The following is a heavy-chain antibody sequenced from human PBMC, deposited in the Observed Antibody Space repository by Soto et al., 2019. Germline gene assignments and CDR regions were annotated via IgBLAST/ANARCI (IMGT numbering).Heavy chain of an antibody. Sequence: PGGSLRLSCVASGFSFNPYVMAWVRQAPGKGLEWVSAIRSNTAITHYPDSVKGRFTISRDNSKNTMYLQMNGLRVEDTAVYYCSKGSGYSSSWYAFFDYWGQGTLVTVSS. V-gene: IGHV3-23*01. CDR1: GFSFNPYV. CDR3: SKGSGYSSSWYAFFDY. CDR2: IRSNTAIT. D-gene: IGHD6-13*01. J-gene: IGHJ4*02.